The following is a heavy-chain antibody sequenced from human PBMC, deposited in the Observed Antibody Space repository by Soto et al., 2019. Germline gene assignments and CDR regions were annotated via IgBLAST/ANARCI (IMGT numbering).Heavy chain of an antibody. Sequence: GGSLRLSCVGSDFSLSGSYMSWVRQAPGKGLEWLSFISMSGSYKTYAASVEGRFTISRDNVQNILYLQMDSLRAEDTALYYCASRGHCINGRCHPFDSCGWRSQVTVSS. J-gene: IGHJ4*02. CDR3: ASRGHCINGRCHPFDS. D-gene: IGHD2-8*01. CDR2: ISMSGSYK. CDR1: DFSLSGSY. V-gene: IGHV3-11*06.